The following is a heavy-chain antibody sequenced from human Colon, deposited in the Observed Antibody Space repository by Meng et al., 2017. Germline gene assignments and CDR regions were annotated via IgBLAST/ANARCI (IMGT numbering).Heavy chain of an antibody. D-gene: IGHD1-7*01. CDR3: AHRTTSDY. J-gene: IGHJ4*02. V-gene: IGHV3-23*01. CDR2: ISGSGGST. CDR1: GFTFSSYA. Sequence: GESLKISCAASGFTFSSYAMSWVRQAPGKGLEWVSAISGSGGSTYYADSVKGRFTISSDNSKNTLYVQMNSLRAEDTAVYYCAHRTTSDYWGQGTLVTVSS.